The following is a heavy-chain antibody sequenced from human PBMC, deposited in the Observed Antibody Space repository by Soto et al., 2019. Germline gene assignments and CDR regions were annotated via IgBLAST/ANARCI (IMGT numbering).Heavy chain of an antibody. CDR2: ITSTGSTS. D-gene: IGHD3-22*01. V-gene: IGHV3-48*03. CDR3: ARGYGTSSACHWNFDY. J-gene: IGHJ4*02. Sequence: EVQLVESGGGLVQPGGSLRLSCAASGFTFSSYEMNWVRQAPGKGLEWVSDITSTGSTSYYADSVKGRFTISRDNAKNTLYLQMNSLRAEDTAVYYCARGYGTSSACHWNFDYLGQGTLVPGSS. CDR1: GFTFSSYE.